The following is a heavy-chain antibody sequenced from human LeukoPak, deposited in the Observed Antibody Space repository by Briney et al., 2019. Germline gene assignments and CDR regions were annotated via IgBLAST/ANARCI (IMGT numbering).Heavy chain of an antibody. D-gene: IGHD2-2*01. CDR2: TILIINIT. V-gene: IGHV1-69*02. Sequence: SVKVSCKASGGTFSSYTISWVREAPGQGLEWMGRTILIINITDYAQNFQGRVTLTADKSTSTAYMELSTLRSEDTAVYYCAKDGVVVVATSVYYYYYGMDVWGQGTTVTVSS. CDR3: AKDGVVVVATSVYYYYYGMDV. J-gene: IGHJ6*02. CDR1: GGTFSSYT.